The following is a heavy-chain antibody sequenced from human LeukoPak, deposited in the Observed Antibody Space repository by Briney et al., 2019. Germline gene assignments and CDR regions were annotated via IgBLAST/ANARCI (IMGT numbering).Heavy chain of an antibody. Sequence: GGSLRLPCAASGFTFSDYYMSWIRQAPGKGLEWVSYISSSGNTIYYADSVKGRFTISRDNAKNSLYLQMNSLRAEDTAVYYCARASRVPDWYFDLWGRGTLVTVSS. CDR3: ARASRVPDWYFDL. D-gene: IGHD4/OR15-4a*01. V-gene: IGHV3-11*04. CDR2: ISSSGNTI. CDR1: GFTFSDYY. J-gene: IGHJ2*01.